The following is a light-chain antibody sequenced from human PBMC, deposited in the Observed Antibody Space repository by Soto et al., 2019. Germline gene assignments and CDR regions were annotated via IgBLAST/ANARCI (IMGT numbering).Light chain of an antibody. CDR3: QQYESSRT. Sequence: EIVLTQSPGTLSLSPGERATLSCRASQSISSTFLAWYQQKPGQAPRVLLYGASTRATGIPDRFSGSGSGTDITLNISRLEPEDFAVYFCQQYESSRTFGQGTKVEMK. CDR2: GAS. V-gene: IGKV3-20*01. J-gene: IGKJ1*01. CDR1: QSISSTF.